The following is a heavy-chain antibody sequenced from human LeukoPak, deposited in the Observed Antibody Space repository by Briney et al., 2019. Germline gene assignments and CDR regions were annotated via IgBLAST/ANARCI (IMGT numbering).Heavy chain of an antibody. V-gene: IGHV3-30-3*01. CDR2: IASDGSHA. J-gene: IGHJ3*02. CDR1: GFTFSTYF. Sequence: GRSLRLSCAASGFTFSTYFMHWVRQAPGKGLEWVADIASDGSHAFYVESVKGRFTISRDNSKNTLYLQMNSLRAEDTAVYFCARERQDTIIHSGAFDIWGQGTMVTVSS. D-gene: IGHD3-10*01. CDR3: ARERQDTIIHSGAFDI.